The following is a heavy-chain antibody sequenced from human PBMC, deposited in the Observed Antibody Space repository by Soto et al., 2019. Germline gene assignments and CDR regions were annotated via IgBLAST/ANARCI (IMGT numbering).Heavy chain of an antibody. CDR1: GGTFSRYA. Sequence: SVKVSCKXSGGTFSRYAISWVRQAPGQGLEWMGGIIPIFGTANYAQKFQGRVTITADESTSTAYMELSSLRSEDTAVYYCARIYGTTRDLGYWGQGTLVTVSS. D-gene: IGHD1-7*01. CDR3: ARIYGTTRDLGY. V-gene: IGHV1-69*13. CDR2: IIPIFGTA. J-gene: IGHJ4*02.